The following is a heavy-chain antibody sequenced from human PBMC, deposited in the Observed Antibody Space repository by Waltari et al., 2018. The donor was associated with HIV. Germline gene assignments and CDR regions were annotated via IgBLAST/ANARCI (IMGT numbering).Heavy chain of an antibody. CDR1: GYTLTELS. J-gene: IGHJ3*02. CDR3: ATGAELTVNDAFDI. CDR2: FDPEDGET. D-gene: IGHD7-27*01. Sequence: QVQLVQSGAEVKKPGASVKVSCTFSGYTLTELSMHWVRQAPGKGLEWMGGFDPEDGETIYAQKFQGRVTMTEDTSTDTAYMELSSLRSEDTAVYYCATGAELTVNDAFDIWGQGTMVTVSS. V-gene: IGHV1-24*01.